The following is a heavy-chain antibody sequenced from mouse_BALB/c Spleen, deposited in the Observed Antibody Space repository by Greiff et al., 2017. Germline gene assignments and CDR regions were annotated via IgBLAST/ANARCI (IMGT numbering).Heavy chain of an antibody. CDR3: ARDGPYGNYYYFDY. CDR1: GFTFSSFG. CDR2: ISSGSSTI. D-gene: IGHD2-1*01. V-gene: IGHV5-17*02. J-gene: IGHJ2*01. Sequence: EVQGVESGGGLVQPGGSRKLSCAASGFTFSSFGMHWVRQAPEMGLEWVAYISSGSSTIYYADTVKGRFTNSRDNPKNTLFLQMTSLRSEDTAMYYCARDGPYGNYYYFDYWGQGTTLTVSS.